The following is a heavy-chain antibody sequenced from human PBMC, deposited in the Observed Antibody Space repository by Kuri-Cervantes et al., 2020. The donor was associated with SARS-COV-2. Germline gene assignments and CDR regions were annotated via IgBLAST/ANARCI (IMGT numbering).Heavy chain of an antibody. CDR2: MNPNSGNT. V-gene: IGHV1-8*01. D-gene: IGHD6-13*01. CDR3: ARRFYGSGWYNYYYYGMDV. CDR1: GYTFTSYD. Sequence: ASVKVSCKASGYTFTSYDINWVRQATGQGLEWMGWMNPNSGNTGYAQKFQGRVTMTRNTSISTAYMELSSLRSEDTAVYYCARRFYGSGWYNYYYYGMDVWGQGTTVTVSS. J-gene: IGHJ6*02.